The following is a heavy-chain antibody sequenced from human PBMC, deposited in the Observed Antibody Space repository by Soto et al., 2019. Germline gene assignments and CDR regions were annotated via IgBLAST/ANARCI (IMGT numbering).Heavy chain of an antibody. CDR3: ATLRQFWSGYYSNYGMDV. V-gene: IGHV1-69*13. CDR2: IIPIFGTA. D-gene: IGHD3-3*01. J-gene: IGHJ6*02. CDR1: GGTFSSYA. Sequence: SVKVSCKASGGTFSSYAISWVRQAPGQGLERMGGIIPIFGTASYAQKFQGRVTITADESTSTAYMELSSLRSEDTAVYYCATLRQFWSGYYSNYGMDVWGQGTTVTVSS.